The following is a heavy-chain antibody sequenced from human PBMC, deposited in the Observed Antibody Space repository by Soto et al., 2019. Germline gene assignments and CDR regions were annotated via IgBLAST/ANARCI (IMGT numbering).Heavy chain of an antibody. CDR2: INSDGSTT. V-gene: IGHV3-74*01. Sequence: GGSLRLSCAASGFTFSSYWMHWVRQAPGKGLVWVSRINSDGSTTNYADSVKGRFTISRDNAKNTLYLQMNSLRAEDTAVYYCARDPRPHYGSGSPTDYWGQGTLVTVSS. J-gene: IGHJ4*02. D-gene: IGHD3-10*01. CDR3: ARDPRPHYGSGSPTDY. CDR1: GFTFSSYW.